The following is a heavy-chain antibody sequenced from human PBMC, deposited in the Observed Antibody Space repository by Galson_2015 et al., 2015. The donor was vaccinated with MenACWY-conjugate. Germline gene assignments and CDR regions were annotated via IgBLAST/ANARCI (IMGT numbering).Heavy chain of an antibody. V-gene: IGHV6-1*01. CDR2: THYRSNWFT. J-gene: IGHJ3*02. D-gene: IGHD3-22*01. Sequence: CAISGDSVSSDSADWNWIRQSPSRGLEWLGRTHYRSNWFTDYAVSVKNRVQITADTSKNRFFLHLNSVTPEDTAVYYCSRGSRISMIKGGPLDVFDIWGQGTMVTVSS. CDR3: SRGSRISMIKGGPLDVFDI. CDR1: GDSVSSDSAD.